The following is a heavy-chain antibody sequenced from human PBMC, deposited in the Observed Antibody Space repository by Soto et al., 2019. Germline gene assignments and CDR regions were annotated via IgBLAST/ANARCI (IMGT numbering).Heavy chain of an antibody. D-gene: IGHD6-6*01. Sequence: PGGSLRLSCAASGFTFSSYGMHWVRQAPGKGLEWVAVISYDGSNKYYADSVKGRFTISRDNSKNTLYLQMNSLSAEDTAVYYCANLTHVAARTPGFGMDVWGQGTTVTVSS. CDR3: ANLTHVAARTPGFGMDV. CDR1: GFTFSSYG. V-gene: IGHV3-30*18. CDR2: ISYDGSNK. J-gene: IGHJ6*02.